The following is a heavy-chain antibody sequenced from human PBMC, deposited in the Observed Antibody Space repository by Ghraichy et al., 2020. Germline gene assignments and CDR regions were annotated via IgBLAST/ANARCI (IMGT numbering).Heavy chain of an antibody. CDR2: IYSGGST. CDR1: GFTVSSNY. V-gene: IGHV3-53*01. Sequence: GGSLRLSCAASGFTVSSNYMSWVRQAPGKGLEWVSVIYSGGSTYYADSVKGRFTISRDNSKNTLYLQMNSLRAEDTAVYYCARGRDSGYDIFEYYFDYCGQGTLVTVSS. D-gene: IGHD5-12*01. J-gene: IGHJ4*02. CDR3: ARGRDSGYDIFEYYFDY.